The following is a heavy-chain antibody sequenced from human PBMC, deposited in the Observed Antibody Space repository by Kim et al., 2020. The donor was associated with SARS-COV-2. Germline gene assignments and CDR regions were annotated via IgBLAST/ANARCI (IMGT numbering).Heavy chain of an antibody. J-gene: IGHJ1*01. CDR1: GDSVSSNSAT. CDR3: ARAYDASLGNNGELNH. CDR2: TYYRSKWYG. V-gene: IGHV6-1*01. Sequence: SQTLSLTCAISGDSVSSNSATWNWIRQSPSRGLEWLGRTYYRSKWYGDYALSVNSRITINPDTSKNQFSLQLNSVTPEDTAVYFCARAYDASLGNNGELNHWGQGTLVTVSS. D-gene: IGHD3-10*01.